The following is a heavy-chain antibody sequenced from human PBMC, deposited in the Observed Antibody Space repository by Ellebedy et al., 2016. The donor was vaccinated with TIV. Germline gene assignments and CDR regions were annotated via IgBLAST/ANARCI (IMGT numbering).Heavy chain of an antibody. D-gene: IGHD4-17*01. V-gene: IGHV1-18*04. CDR1: DYTFTSYG. Sequence: ASVKVSXXASDYTFTSYGISWVRQAPGQGLEWMGWISAYNGNTNYVQKLQGRVTITRDTSASTAYMELSSLRSEDTAVYYCARGGDLPRHWGQGTLVTVSS. J-gene: IGHJ4*02. CDR3: ARGGDLPRH. CDR2: ISAYNGNT.